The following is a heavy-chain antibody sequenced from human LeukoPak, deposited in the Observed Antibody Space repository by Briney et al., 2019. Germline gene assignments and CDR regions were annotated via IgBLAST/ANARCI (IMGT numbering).Heavy chain of an antibody. CDR2: INPNSGGT. V-gene: IGHV1-2*02. CDR1: GYTFTVYY. Sequence: GASVKVSCKASGYTFTVYYIHWVRQAPGQGLVWMGWINPNSGGTNYAQNFQGRVTMTSDTSTYTTHMELSRLRSDDTAVYYCARSDVVVVTATTHFDYWGQGTLVTVSS. J-gene: IGHJ4*02. D-gene: IGHD2-15*01. CDR3: ARSDVVVVTATTHFDY.